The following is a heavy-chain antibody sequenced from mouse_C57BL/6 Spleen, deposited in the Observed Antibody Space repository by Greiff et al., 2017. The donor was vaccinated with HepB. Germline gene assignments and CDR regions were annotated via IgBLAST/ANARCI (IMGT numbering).Heavy chain of an antibody. J-gene: IGHJ3*01. Sequence: QVQLQQSGAELARPGASVKMSCKASGYTFTSYTMHWVKQRPGQGLEWIGYINPSSGYTKYNQKFKDKATLTADKSSITAYMQLSSLTSEDSAVYYCAREGAYDNDGGRFAYWGQGTLVTVAA. CDR2: INPSSGYT. D-gene: IGHD2-4*01. CDR1: GYTFTSYT. V-gene: IGHV1-4*01. CDR3: AREGAYDNDGGRFAY.